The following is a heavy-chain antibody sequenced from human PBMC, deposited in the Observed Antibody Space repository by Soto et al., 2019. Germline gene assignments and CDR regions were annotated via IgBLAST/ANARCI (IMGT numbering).Heavy chain of an antibody. CDR1: VFNFATYG. J-gene: IGHJ4*02. D-gene: IGHD4-17*01. V-gene: IGHV3-33*01. CDR2: IWYDGSDR. CDR3: VRGANDYGDYYFDY. Sequence: PWWSLRLSCAASVFNFATYGMNWFRQAPGKGLEWVAVIWYDGSDRYHADSVKGRFTISRDNSKNTLYLQMNSLRVEDTAVYYCVRGANDYGDYYFDYWGQGTLVTVSS.